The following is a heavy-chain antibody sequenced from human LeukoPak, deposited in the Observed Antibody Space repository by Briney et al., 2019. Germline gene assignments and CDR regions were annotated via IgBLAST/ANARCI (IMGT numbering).Heavy chain of an antibody. CDR2: IIPVFGTT. CDR1: GGTFSSYA. CDR3: ARCSPGDSSNFYAVLQY. D-gene: IGHD3-22*01. Sequence: GSSVKVSCKASGGTFSSYAISWVRRTRGQGLEWLGGIIPVFGTTTYAQKFQAKVTMTADKATNTACLEISSLTSDDTAVYYCARCSPGDSSNFYAVLQYWGQGTQVTVST. V-gene: IGHV1-69*06. J-gene: IGHJ4*02.